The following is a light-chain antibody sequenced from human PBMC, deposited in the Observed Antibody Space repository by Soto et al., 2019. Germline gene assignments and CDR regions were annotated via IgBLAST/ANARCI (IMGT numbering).Light chain of an antibody. CDR1: QGISNY. V-gene: IGKV1-27*01. J-gene: IGKJ1*01. Sequence: DIQMTQSPSSLSASVGDRVTITCRASQGISNYLAWYQQKPGKVPKLLIYAASTLQSGVPSRFSGSGSGTDFTLTISILQTEDVAKYYCQKYNSAPRTFGQGTKVEIK. CDR3: QKYNSAPRT. CDR2: AAS.